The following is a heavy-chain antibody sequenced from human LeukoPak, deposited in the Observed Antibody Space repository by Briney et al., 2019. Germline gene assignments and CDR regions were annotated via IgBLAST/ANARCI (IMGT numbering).Heavy chain of an antibody. CDR3: VRDQGGAVSY. J-gene: IGHJ4*02. CDR2: ISSLSGTI. V-gene: IGHV3-48*01. CDR1: GFTFSNYG. D-gene: IGHD3-16*01. Sequence: GGSLRLSCSASGFTFSNYGMNWVRQAPGKGLEWVSYISSLSGTINYADSVKGRFIISRDNAKNSMFLQMNSLRAEDTAVYYCVRDQGGAVSYWGQGTLVTVSS.